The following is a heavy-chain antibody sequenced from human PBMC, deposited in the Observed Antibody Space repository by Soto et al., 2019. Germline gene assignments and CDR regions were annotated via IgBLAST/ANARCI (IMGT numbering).Heavy chain of an antibody. J-gene: IGHJ4*02. Sequence: EVQLLESGGGLVQPGGSLRLSCEASGFTFNNYAMSWVREGPGKGLEWVSAISGGGDTTSYADSVKGRFTVSRDGSKNTLYLPMSSLRAEDTALYYCAKGRGGSGSLTPRVDFWGQGTLVTVSS. CDR1: GFTFNNYA. CDR3: AKGRGGSGSLTPRVDF. D-gene: IGHD3-10*01. CDR2: ISGGGDTT. V-gene: IGHV3-23*01.